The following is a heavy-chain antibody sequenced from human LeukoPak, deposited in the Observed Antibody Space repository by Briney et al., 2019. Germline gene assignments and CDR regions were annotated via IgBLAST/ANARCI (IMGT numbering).Heavy chain of an antibody. D-gene: IGHD3-10*01. CDR2: ISSSGSTI. J-gene: IGHJ6*04. CDR3: ARDWSVRGVTGYYYYGMDV. Sequence: GGSLRLSCAASGFTFSSYEMNRVRQAPGKGLEWVSYISSSGSTIYYADSVKGRFTISRDNAKNSLYLQMNSLRAEDTAVYYCARDWSVRGVTGYYYYGMDVWGKGTTVTVSS. V-gene: IGHV3-48*03. CDR1: GFTFSSYE.